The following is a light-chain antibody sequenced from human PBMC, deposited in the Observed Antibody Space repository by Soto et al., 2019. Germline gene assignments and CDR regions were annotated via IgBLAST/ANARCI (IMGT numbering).Light chain of an antibody. V-gene: IGLV1-44*01. J-gene: IGLJ3*02. CDR3: ASWDDSLNGGV. Sequence: QSVLTQPPSASGTPGQRVTISCSGSSSNIGSDYVFWYQHLPGTAPNLLIYTDYQRPSGVPDRFSGSRSGTSASLAISGLQAEDEADYYCASWDDSLNGGVFGGGTKLTVL. CDR1: SSNIGSDY. CDR2: TDY.